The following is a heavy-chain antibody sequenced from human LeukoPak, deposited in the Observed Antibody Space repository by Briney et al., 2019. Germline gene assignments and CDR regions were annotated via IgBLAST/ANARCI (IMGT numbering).Heavy chain of an antibody. CDR2: ISAYNGNT. Sequence: ASVKVSCKASGYTFTSYGISWVRQAPGQGLEWMGWISAYNGNTIYAQKLQGRVTMTTDTSTSTAYMELRSLRSDDTAVYYCARGSRASMLYGKYYYYGMDVWGQGTTVTVSS. CDR3: ARGSRASMLYGKYYYYGMDV. CDR1: GYTFTSYG. J-gene: IGHJ6*02. V-gene: IGHV1-18*01. D-gene: IGHD2-8*01.